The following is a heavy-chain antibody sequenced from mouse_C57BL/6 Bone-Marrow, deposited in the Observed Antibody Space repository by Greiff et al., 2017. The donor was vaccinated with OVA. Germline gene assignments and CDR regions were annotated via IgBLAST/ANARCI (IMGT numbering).Heavy chain of an antibody. D-gene: IGHD2-1*01. CDR2: IYPRSGNT. CDR1: GYTFTSYG. Sequence: VQGVESGAELARPGASVKLSCKASGYTFTSYGISWVKQRTGQGLEWIGEIYPRSGNTYYNEKFKGKATLTADKSSSTAYMELRSLTSEDSAVYFCVIYYGNYDDYWGQGTTLTVSS. CDR3: VIYYGNYDDY. V-gene: IGHV1-81*01. J-gene: IGHJ2*01.